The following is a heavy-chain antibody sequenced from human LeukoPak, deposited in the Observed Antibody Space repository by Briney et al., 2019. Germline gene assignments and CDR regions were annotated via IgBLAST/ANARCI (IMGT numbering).Heavy chain of an antibody. D-gene: IGHD1-26*01. J-gene: IGHJ4*02. CDR2: IYYSGST. V-gene: IGHV4-59*01. Sequence: NSSETLSLTCTVSGGSISTYYWSWIRQPPGKGLEWIGYIYYSGSTNYNPSLKSRVTISVDTSKNQFSLKPSSVTAADTAVYYCARGLLSGSYSYYFDYWGQGTLVTVSS. CDR3: ARGLLSGSYSYYFDY. CDR1: GGSISTYY.